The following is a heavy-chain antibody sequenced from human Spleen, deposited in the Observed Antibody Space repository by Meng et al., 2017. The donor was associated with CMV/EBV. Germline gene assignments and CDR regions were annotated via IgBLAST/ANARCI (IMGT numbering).Heavy chain of an antibody. CDR3: ARGGYSNYVVFDY. V-gene: IGHV6-1*01. J-gene: IGHJ4*02. D-gene: IGHD4-11*01. Sequence: SETLSLTCAISGDSVSSNSAAWNWIRQSPSRGLEWLGRTYYRSQWYNDYAVSVKSRIPINPDTSENQFSLQLNSVTPEDTAVFYCARGGYSNYVVFDYWGQGTLVTVSS. CDR2: TYYRSQWYN. CDR1: GDSVSSNSAA.